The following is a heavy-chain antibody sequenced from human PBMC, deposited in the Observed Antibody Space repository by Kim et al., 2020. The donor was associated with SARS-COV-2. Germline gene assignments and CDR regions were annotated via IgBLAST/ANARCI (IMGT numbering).Heavy chain of an antibody. D-gene: IGHD4-17*01. CDR3: AREGTATLRGAFDI. Sequence: YVDYVKGRFTVSRDNDKNSLYLQMNSLRAEDTAVYYCAREGTATLRGAFDIWGQGTMVTVSS. V-gene: IGHV3-7*03. J-gene: IGHJ3*02.